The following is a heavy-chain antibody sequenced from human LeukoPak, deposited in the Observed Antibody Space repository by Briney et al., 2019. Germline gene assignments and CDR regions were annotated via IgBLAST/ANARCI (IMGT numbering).Heavy chain of an antibody. CDR1: GGSFSGYY. CDR3: ARGATYYYGSGSYYIPRNWFDP. V-gene: IGHV4-34*01. D-gene: IGHD3-10*01. J-gene: IGHJ5*02. Sequence: PSETLSLTCAVYGGSFSGYYWSWIRQPPGRGLEWIGEISHSGSTCYNPSLKSRVTISVDTSKNQFSLKLSSVTAADTAVYYCARGATYYYGSGSYYIPRNWFDPWGQGTLVTVSS. CDR2: ISHSGST.